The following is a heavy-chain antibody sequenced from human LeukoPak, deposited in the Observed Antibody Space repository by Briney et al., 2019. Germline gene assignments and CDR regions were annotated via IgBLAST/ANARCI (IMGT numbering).Heavy chain of an antibody. J-gene: IGHJ4*02. CDR1: GFTFSSFA. D-gene: IGHD6-19*01. CDR3: AKGYSSGWYRSRSNYFDY. CDR2: ISGSGGST. V-gene: IGHV3-23*01. Sequence: GGSLRLSCAASGFTFSSFAMSWVRQAPGKGLEWVSAISGSGGSTYYADSVKGRFTISRDNSKNTLYLQMNSLRAEDTAVYYCAKGYSSGWYRSRSNYFDYWGQGTLVTVSS.